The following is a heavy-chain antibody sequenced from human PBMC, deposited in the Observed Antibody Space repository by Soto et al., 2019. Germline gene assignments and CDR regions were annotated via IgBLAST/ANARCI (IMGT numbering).Heavy chain of an antibody. CDR1: GYRFTDYH. D-gene: IGHD2-8*01. CDR2: INPKSGGT. CDR3: ARGDSTDCSNGVCSFFYNHDMDV. V-gene: IGHV1-2*04. Sequence: ASVKVSCKASGYRFTDYHIHWVRQAPAQGLEWLGRINPKSGGTSTAQKFQGWVTMTTDTSISTASMELTRLTSDDTAIYYCARGDSTDCSNGVCSFFYNHDMDVWGQGTTVTVSS. J-gene: IGHJ6*02.